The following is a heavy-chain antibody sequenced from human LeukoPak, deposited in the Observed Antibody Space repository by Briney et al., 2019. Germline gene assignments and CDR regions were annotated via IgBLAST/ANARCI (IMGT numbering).Heavy chain of an antibody. CDR3: ASSDAPHYYDSSGYSRLPIY. V-gene: IGHV1-2*02. J-gene: IGHJ4*02. D-gene: IGHD3-22*01. CDR2: INPNSGGT. CDR1: GYTFTGYY. Sequence: GASVKVSCKASGYTFTGYYMHWVRQAPGQGLEWMGWINPNSGGTNYAQKFQGRVTITRDTSISTAYMELSRLRSDDTAVYYCASSDAPHYYDSSGYSRLPIYWGQGTLVTVSS.